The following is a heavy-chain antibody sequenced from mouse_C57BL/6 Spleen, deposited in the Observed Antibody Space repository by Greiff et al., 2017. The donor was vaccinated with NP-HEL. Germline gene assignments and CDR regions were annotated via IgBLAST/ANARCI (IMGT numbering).Heavy chain of an antibody. J-gene: IGHJ1*03. CDR1: GFTFSDYG. D-gene: IGHD2-5*01. CDR3: ARNSNRYFDV. Sequence: DVKLVESGGGLVKPGGSLKLSCAASGFTFSDYGMHWVRQAPEKGLEWVAYISSGSSTIYYADTVKGRFTISRDNAKNTLFLQMTSLRSEDTAMYYCARNSNRYFDVWGTGTTVTVSS. CDR2: ISSGSSTI. V-gene: IGHV5-17*01.